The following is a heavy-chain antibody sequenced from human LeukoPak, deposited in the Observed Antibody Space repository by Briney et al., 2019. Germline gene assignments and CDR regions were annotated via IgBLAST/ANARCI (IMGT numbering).Heavy chain of an antibody. CDR3: ARDSDILTGPTTI. V-gene: IGHV1-8*01. CDR1: GYTFTSYD. J-gene: IGHJ4*02. CDR2: MNPNSGNT. D-gene: IGHD3-9*01. Sequence: ASVKVSCKASGYTFTSYDINWVRQATGQGLEWMGWMNPNSGNTGYAQKFQGRVTMTRNTSISTAYMELSSLRSEDTAVYYCARDSDILTGPTTIWGQGTLVTVSS.